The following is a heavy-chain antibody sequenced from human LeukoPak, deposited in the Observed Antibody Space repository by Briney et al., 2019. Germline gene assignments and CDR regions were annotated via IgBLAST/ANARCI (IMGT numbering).Heavy chain of an antibody. CDR1: GFTVSTNY. J-gene: IGHJ4*02. D-gene: IGHD3-22*01. CDR3: ATSPYYYYDNSGPGDY. Sequence: GALRLSCAASGFTVSTNYMSWVRQAPGKGLEWVSLISTDETTYSADSVKGRFTISRDNSKNTLYLQMNSLRAEDTTVYYCATSPYYYYDNSGPGDYWGQGTLVTVSS. CDR2: ISTDETT. V-gene: IGHV3-53*01.